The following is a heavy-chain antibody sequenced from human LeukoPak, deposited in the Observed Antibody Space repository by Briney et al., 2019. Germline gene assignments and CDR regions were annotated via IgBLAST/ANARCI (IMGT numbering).Heavy chain of an antibody. J-gene: IGHJ3*02. CDR1: GFTFSNAW. CDR2: VYYRGNT. Sequence: GSLRLSCAASGFTFSNAWMSWVRQPPGKGLEWIGYVYYRGNTNYNPSLRSRVTISLDMSKNQFSLRLNSVTAADTAMYYCAREVPIQTSDAFDIWGQGTMVTVSS. D-gene: IGHD5-18*01. V-gene: IGHV4-59*01. CDR3: AREVPIQTSDAFDI.